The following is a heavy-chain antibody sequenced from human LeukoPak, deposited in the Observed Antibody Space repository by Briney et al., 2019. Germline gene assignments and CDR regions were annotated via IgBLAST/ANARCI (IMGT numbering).Heavy chain of an antibody. V-gene: IGHV3-66*01. J-gene: IGHJ6*02. D-gene: IGHD3-10*01. Sequence: PGGSLRLSCAASGFSVSNNYMSWVRQAPGKGLEWVSVIYSGGSTFYADSVKGRFTISRDNSKNTLYLQMSSLRAEDTAVYYCVKDLVRGVTGYYYYYGMDAWGQGTTVTVSS. CDR1: GFSVSNNY. CDR2: IYSGGST. CDR3: VKDLVRGVTGYYYYYGMDA.